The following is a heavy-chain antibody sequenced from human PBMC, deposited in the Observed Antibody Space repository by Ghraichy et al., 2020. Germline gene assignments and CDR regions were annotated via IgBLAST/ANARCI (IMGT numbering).Heavy chain of an antibody. J-gene: IGHJ4*02. D-gene: IGHD6-19*01. CDR1: GYTFTSYA. CDR3: ARDLPRGMAGTVGIVGY. V-gene: IGHV1-3*01. CDR2: INAGNGNT. Sequence: ASVKVSCKASGYTFTSYAMHWVRQAPGQRLEWMGWINAGNGNTKYSQKFQGRVTITRDTSASTAYMELSSLRSEDTAVYYCARDLPRGMAGTVGIVGYWGQGTLVTVSS.